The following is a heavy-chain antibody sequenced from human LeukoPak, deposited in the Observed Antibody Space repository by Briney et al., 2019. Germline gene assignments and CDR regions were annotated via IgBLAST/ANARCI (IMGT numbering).Heavy chain of an antibody. Sequence: GASVKVSCKASGYTFTSYGISWVRQAPGQGLEWMGWINPNSGDTNYAQKFQGRVTVTRDTSISTAYMELSRLRSDDTAVYYCARGGLRGSYYEYFHHWGQGTLVSVSS. CDR3: ARGGLRGSYYEYFHH. CDR2: INPNSGDT. V-gene: IGHV1-2*02. J-gene: IGHJ1*01. CDR1: GYTFTSYG. D-gene: IGHD1-26*01.